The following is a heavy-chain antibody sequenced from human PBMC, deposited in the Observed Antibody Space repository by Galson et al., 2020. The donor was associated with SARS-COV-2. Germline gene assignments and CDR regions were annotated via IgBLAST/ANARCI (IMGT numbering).Heavy chain of an antibody. CDR2: ISGSGGST. D-gene: IGHD6-13*01. V-gene: IGHV3-23*01. CDR1: GFTFSSYA. J-gene: IGHJ4*02. CDR3: AKKGQRIAAAGAFDY. Sequence: GESLKISCAASGFTFSSYAMSWVRQAPGKGLEWVSAISGSGGSTYYADSVKGRFTISRDNSKNTLYLQMNSLRAEDTAVYYCAKKGQRIAAAGAFDYWGQGTLVTVSS.